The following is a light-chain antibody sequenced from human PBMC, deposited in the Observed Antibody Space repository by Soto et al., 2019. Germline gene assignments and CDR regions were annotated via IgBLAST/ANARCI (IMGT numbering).Light chain of an antibody. J-gene: IGKJ1*01. CDR1: QNILYSTNNKNY. CDR3: QQYYSTPPT. CDR2: WAS. Sequence: DIVMTQSPDSLAVSLGERATINCRSSQNILYSTNNKNYLAWYQQKPGQPPKLLIYWASTRESGVPDRFSGSGSGTDFTLTSSSLQAEDVAVYYCQQYYSTPPTFGQGTKVEI. V-gene: IGKV4-1*01.